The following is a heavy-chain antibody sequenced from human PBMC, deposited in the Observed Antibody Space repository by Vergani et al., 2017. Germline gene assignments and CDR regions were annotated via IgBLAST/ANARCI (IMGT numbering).Heavy chain of an antibody. J-gene: IGHJ4*02. CDR2: IIPIFGTA. CDR1: GGTFSSYA. Sequence: QVQLVQSGAEVKKPGSSVKVSCKASGGTFSSYAISWVRQAPGQGLEWMGGIIPIFGTANYAQTFQGRVTITADESTSTAYMELSSLRSEDTAVYYCARKPRICSSTSCYNANFDYWGQGTLVTVSS. CDR3: ARKPRICSSTSCYNANFDY. V-gene: IGHV1-69*01. D-gene: IGHD2-2*01.